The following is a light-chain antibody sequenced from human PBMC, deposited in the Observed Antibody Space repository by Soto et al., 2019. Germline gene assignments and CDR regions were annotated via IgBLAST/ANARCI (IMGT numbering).Light chain of an antibody. Sequence: EIVMTQSPATLSVSPGERATLSCRASQSVSSYLAWYQRKPGQAPRLLISDASTRATGVPARFSGSGSGTEFTLTIRSLQSEDFAVYYCQQYDKWPPTFGQGTKVEIK. CDR1: QSVSSY. CDR3: QQYDKWPPT. V-gene: IGKV3-15*01. CDR2: DAS. J-gene: IGKJ1*01.